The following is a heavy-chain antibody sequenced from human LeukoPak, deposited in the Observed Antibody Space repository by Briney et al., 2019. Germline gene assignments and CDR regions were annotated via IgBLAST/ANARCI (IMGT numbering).Heavy chain of an antibody. D-gene: IGHD3-22*01. Sequence: PSETLSLTCTVSGGSISSGGYYWSWIRQHPGKGLEWIGYIYYSGSTYYKPSLKSRVTISVDTSKNQFSLKLSSVTAADTAVYYCARVHYDSSGYYYVYWFDPWGQGTLVTVSS. V-gene: IGHV4-31*03. CDR2: IYYSGST. J-gene: IGHJ5*02. CDR3: ARVHYDSSGYYYVYWFDP. CDR1: GGSISSGGYY.